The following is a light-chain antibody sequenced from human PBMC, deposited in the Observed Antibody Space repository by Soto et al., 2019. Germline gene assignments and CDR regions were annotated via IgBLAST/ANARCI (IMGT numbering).Light chain of an antibody. Sequence: EMVLTQSPATLSLSAGERATLSCRASQSVSSYLAWYQQKPGQAPRLLIYDASTRAAGIPARFIGSGSGTDFTLTISSLEPEDSAVYYCQQHLGRHTFGQGTKVDI. CDR3: QQHLGRHT. CDR2: DAS. J-gene: IGKJ1*01. CDR1: QSVSSY. V-gene: IGKV3-11*01.